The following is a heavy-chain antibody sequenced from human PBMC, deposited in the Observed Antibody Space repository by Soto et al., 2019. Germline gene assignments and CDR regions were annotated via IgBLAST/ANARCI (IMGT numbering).Heavy chain of an antibody. V-gene: IGHV3-23*01. J-gene: IGHJ4*02. CDR2: ISSRGRRT. CDR3: AKVAKSGGVIEYFDS. D-gene: IGHD3-3*01. Sequence: GGSLSLSCGPSGLTFANFGMGWVRHAPGEGRYWVSGISSRGRRTYYADSVKGPFTTSRDNSKITLNIQRASLRADDNGVYYCAKVAKSGGVIEYFDSWGQGSLVTVSS. CDR1: GLTFANFG.